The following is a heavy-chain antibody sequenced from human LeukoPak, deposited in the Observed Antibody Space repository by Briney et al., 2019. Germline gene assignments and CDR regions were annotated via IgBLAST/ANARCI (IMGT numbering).Heavy chain of an antibody. Sequence: GGSLRLSCAASGFTFSSYSMNWVRQAPGKGLEWVSSISSSSSYIYYADSVKGRFTISRDNAKNSLYLQMNSLRAEDTAVYYCARDCRGFLEWLLRDDAFDVWGQGTMVTVSS. J-gene: IGHJ3*01. CDR2: ISSSSSYI. V-gene: IGHV3-21*01. CDR3: ARDCRGFLEWLLRDDAFDV. CDR1: GFTFSSYS. D-gene: IGHD3-3*01.